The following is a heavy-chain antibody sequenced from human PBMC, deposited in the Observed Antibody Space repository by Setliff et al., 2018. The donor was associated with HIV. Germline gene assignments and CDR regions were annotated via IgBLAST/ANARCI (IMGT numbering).Heavy chain of an antibody. D-gene: IGHD3-22*01. V-gene: IGHV1-8*01. Sequence: ASVKVSCKASGYTFTSYDINWVRQATGQGLEWMGWMNPNSGNTGYAQKFQGRVTMTRNTSIRTAYMELSSLRSEDTAVYYCARGLIGFSYYDSSGYFDYWGQGTLVTVSS. J-gene: IGHJ4*02. CDR3: ARGLIGFSYYDSSGYFDY. CDR1: GYTFTSYD. CDR2: MNPNSGNT.